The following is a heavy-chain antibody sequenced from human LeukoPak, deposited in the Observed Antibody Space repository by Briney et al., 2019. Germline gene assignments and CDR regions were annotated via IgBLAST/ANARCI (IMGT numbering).Heavy chain of an antibody. D-gene: IGHD6-13*01. CDR3: AGGQYSSSWTPYYYYGMDV. J-gene: IGHJ6*02. Sequence: GGSLTLSCAASGFTFDDYAMHWVRHAPGKGMEWVSGIRWNSGSIGYADSVKGRFPISRDNAKNSLYLQMNSLRAEDTALYYCAGGQYSSSWTPYYYYGMDVWGQGTTVTVSS. CDR1: GFTFDDYA. CDR2: IRWNSGSI. V-gene: IGHV3-9*01.